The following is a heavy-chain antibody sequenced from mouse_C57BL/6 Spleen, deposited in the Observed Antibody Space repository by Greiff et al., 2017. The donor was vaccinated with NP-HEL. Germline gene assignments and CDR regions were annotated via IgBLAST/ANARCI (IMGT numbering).Heavy chain of an antibody. Sequence: EVQLVESGGGLVKPGGSLKLSCAASGFTFSSYTMSWVRQTPEKRLEWVATISGGGGNTYYPDSVKGRFTISRDNAKNTLYLQMSSLRSEDTALYYCARHGYGNLDYWGQGTTLTVSS. CDR2: ISGGGGNT. CDR1: GFTFSSYT. CDR3: ARHGYGNLDY. V-gene: IGHV5-9*01. D-gene: IGHD2-10*02. J-gene: IGHJ2*01.